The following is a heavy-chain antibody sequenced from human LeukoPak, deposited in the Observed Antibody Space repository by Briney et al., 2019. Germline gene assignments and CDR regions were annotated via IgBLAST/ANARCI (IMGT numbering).Heavy chain of an antibody. CDR3: AKALSEWELPNFDY. CDR2: ISGSGGST. CDR1: GFTFSSYA. J-gene: IGHJ4*02. D-gene: IGHD1-26*01. Sequence: GGSLRLSCAASGFTFSSYAMSWVRQASGKGLEWVSAISGSGGSTYYADSVKGRFTISRDNSKNTLYLQMNSLRAEDTAVYYCAKALSEWELPNFDYWGQGTLVTVSS. V-gene: IGHV3-23*01.